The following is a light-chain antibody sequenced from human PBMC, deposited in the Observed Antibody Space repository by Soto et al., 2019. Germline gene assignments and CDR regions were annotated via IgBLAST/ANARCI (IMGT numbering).Light chain of an antibody. CDR2: DAS. CDR3: QQYNTYSWT. J-gene: IGKJ1*01. Sequence: DVQMTQSPSTLSASVGDRVSITGRASQSISSWLAWYQQKPGKAPKLLIYDASSLQSGVPSRFSGSGSGTEFALTISSLQPDDFATYYCQQYNTYSWTFGPGTKVDIK. V-gene: IGKV1-5*01. CDR1: QSISSW.